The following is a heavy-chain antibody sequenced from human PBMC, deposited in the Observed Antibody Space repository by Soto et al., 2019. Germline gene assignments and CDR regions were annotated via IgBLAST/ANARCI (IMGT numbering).Heavy chain of an antibody. J-gene: IGHJ4*02. Sequence: SCAASGFTXTSYAMNLVRQAPGKGLEWVAVISYDGSNKYYADSVKGRFTISRDNSKNTVYLQMNSLRVEDTAVYYCARGPSSLTRFDYWGQGTLGTVSS. CDR1: GFTXTSYA. V-gene: IGHV3-30-3*01. CDR3: ARGPSSLTRFDY. D-gene: IGHD2-2*01. CDR2: ISYDGSNK.